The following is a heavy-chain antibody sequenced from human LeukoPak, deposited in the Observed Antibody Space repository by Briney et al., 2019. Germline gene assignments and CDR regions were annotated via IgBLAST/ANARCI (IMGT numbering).Heavy chain of an antibody. CDR3: SWVGYGDYYESVDY. Sequence: ASVKVSCKASGYTFTSYYMHWVRQAPGQGLEWMGIINPSGGSTSYAQKFQGRVTMTRDTSTSTASLELNRMRSDATAADYCSWVGYGDYYESVDYWGQGTLVTVSS. CDR1: GYTFTSYY. D-gene: IGHD4-17*01. J-gene: IGHJ4*02. V-gene: IGHV1-46*01. CDR2: INPSGGST.